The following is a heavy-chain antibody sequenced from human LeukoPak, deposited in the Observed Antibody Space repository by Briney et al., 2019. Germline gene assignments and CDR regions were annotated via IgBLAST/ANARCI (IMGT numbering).Heavy chain of an antibody. CDR1: GFTFSSYE. D-gene: IGHD6-13*01. CDR2: ISSSGSTI. V-gene: IGHV3-48*03. Sequence: GGSLRFSCAASGFTFSSYEMNWVRQAPGKGLEWVSYISSSGSTIYYADSVKGRFTISRDNAKNSLYLQMNSLRAEDTAVYYCARDGFRAAAECWGQGTLVTVSS. CDR3: ARDGFRAAAEC. J-gene: IGHJ4*02.